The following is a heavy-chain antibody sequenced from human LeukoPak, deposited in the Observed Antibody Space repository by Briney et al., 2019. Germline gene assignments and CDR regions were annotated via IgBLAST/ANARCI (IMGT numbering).Heavy chain of an antibody. CDR1: GYIFRDYY. Sequence: GVSLRLSCAASGYIFRDYYMSWTRQAPGKAREWVSYINTSGRTTYFADSVKGRFTISRDNAKNSLYLQMNSLRAEDTAVYYCARHGPKWELDYWGQGTLVTVSS. CDR3: ARHGPKWELDY. D-gene: IGHD1-26*01. CDR2: INTSGRTT. V-gene: IGHV3-11*01. J-gene: IGHJ4*02.